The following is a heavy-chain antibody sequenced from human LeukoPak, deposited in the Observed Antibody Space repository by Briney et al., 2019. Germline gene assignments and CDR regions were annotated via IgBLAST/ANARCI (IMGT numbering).Heavy chain of an antibody. Sequence: PSETLSLTCAVYGDSFSTYFWNWIRQPPGKGLEWIGETNHIGHTNYNPSLKSRVIISVDTSKNQFALSLRSVTAADTAVYYCARGQYDSSRSYPSVPLYYYYGMDVWGQGTTVTVS. V-gene: IGHV4-34*01. CDR3: ARGQYDSSRSYPSVPLYYYYGMDV. J-gene: IGHJ6*02. CDR2: TNHIGHT. D-gene: IGHD3-22*01. CDR1: GDSFSTYF.